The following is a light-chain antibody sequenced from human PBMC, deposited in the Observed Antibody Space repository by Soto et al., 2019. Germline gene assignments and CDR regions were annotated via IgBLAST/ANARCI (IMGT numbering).Light chain of an antibody. Sequence: EIVLTQSPGTLSLSPGERATLSCRASQSVRSSNLAWYQQKPGQAPRLLIYGASSRATGIPDRFSGSGSGTDFTLTISRLEPEDFAVYYCQRYGSFCQGTKVEIK. J-gene: IGKJ1*01. V-gene: IGKV3-20*01. CDR3: QRYGS. CDR1: QSVRSSN. CDR2: GAS.